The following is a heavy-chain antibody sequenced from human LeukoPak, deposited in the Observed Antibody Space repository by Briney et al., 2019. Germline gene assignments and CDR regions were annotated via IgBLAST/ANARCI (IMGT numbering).Heavy chain of an antibody. Sequence: SETLSLTCNVSGGSIRSSSYYWGWIRPPPGKGLEWIGSIYYSGNTYHNRGSTYYNPSLKSRVTISVDTTKNQFSLNLRSVTAADTAVYFCARHSPPNSADFYQYYGMDVWGQGTTVTVSS. V-gene: IGHV4-39*01. CDR3: ARHSPPNSADFYQYYGMDV. CDR1: GGSIRSSSYY. CDR2: IYYSGNTYHNRGST. J-gene: IGHJ6*02. D-gene: IGHD1-26*01.